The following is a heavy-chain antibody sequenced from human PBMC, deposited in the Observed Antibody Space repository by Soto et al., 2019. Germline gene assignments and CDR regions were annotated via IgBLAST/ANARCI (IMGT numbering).Heavy chain of an antibody. V-gene: IGHV1-69*02. CDR1: GGTFSSYT. Sequence: ASVKVSCKASGGTFSSYTISWVRQAPGQGLEWMGRIIPILGITNYAQKFQGRVTITADKSTSTAYMELSRLRSDDTAVYYCAVTPGDQLLLFWFAPSAQGTLVPVSS. CDR3: AVTPGDQLLLFWFAP. CDR2: IIPILGIT. J-gene: IGHJ5*02. D-gene: IGHD2-2*01.